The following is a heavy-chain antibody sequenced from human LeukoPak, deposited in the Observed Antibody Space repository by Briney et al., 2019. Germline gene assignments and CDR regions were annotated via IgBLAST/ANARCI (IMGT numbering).Heavy chain of an antibody. J-gene: IGHJ4*02. D-gene: IGHD4-23*01. Sequence: GGSLRLSCAASGFTFRNYAMSWVRQAPGKGLEWVSAISGSFSGSDYTTYYADSVKGRFTISRDDSTNTLYLQLSGLRVEDTAVFSRARDQGTVVTSQFDYWGLGTLVTVSS. CDR2: ISGSFSGSDYTT. V-gene: IGHV3-23*01. CDR3: ARDQGTVVTSQFDY. CDR1: GFTFRNYA.